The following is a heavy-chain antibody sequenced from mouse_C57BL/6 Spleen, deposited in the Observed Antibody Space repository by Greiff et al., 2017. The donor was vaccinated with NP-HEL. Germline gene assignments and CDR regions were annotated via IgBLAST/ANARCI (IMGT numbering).Heavy chain of an antibody. V-gene: IGHV7-3*03. J-gene: IGHJ2*01. CDR1: GFTFTDYY. D-gene: IGHD2-2*01. Sequence: EVQLVESGGGLVQPGGSLSLSCAASGFTFTDYYMSWVRQPPGKALEWLGFIRNKANGYNTEDSASVKGRFTISRDNSQSILYLQMNALRAEDRATYYCAKDTGLWLPFDYWGQGTTLTVSS. CDR2: IRNKANGYNT. CDR3: AKDTGLWLPFDY.